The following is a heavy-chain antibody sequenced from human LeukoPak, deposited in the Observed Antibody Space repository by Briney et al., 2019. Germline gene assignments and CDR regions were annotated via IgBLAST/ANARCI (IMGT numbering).Heavy chain of an antibody. J-gene: IGHJ5*02. V-gene: IGHV1-69*05. D-gene: IGHD5-18*01. CDR1: GGTLSRHV. Sequence: SVKVSCKASGGTLSRHVVSWVRQALGQGLEWMGGIILISPTANYAQKFQDRVTITMDESTAYMELSSLRSEDTAVYYCATGRVSDTTLVSWFDTWGQGSLVTVSS. CDR2: IILISPTA. CDR3: ATGRVSDTTLVSWFDT.